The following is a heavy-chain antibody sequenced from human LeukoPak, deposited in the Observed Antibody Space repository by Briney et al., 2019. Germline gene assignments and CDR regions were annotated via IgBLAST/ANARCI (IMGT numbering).Heavy chain of an antibody. CDR2: ISSSSSYI. D-gene: IGHD1-1*01. CDR3: ASGTGTTDGFDY. V-gene: IGHV3-21*01. Sequence: GGSLRLPCAASGFTFSSYSMNWVRQAPGKGLEWVSSISSSSSYIYYADSVKGRFTISRDNAKNSLYLQMNSLRAEDTAVYYCASGTGTTDGFDYWGQGTLVTVSS. CDR1: GFTFSSYS. J-gene: IGHJ4*02.